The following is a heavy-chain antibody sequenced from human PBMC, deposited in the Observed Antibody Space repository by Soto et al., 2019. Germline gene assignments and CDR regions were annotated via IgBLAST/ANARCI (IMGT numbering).Heavy chain of an antibody. V-gene: IGHV1-18*01. Sequence: QVQLVQSGPEVRKPGASVKVSCEASGYTFTTSGISWVRQVPGQGLEWMGWISAYNGDTNSAQNFQVRVLMTADTSTGTAYMELMSLQSDDTAVYYCASQGSWPYYYYGLDVWGQGTIVTVSS. D-gene: IGHD1-26*01. J-gene: IGHJ6*02. CDR1: GYTFTTSG. CDR2: ISAYNGDT. CDR3: ASQGSWPYYYYGLDV.